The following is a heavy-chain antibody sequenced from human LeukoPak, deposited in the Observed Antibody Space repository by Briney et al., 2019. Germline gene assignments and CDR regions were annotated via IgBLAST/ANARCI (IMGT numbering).Heavy chain of an antibody. D-gene: IGHD2-2*01. J-gene: IGHJ4*02. CDR3: ARSLSTAGIDF. V-gene: IGHV4-38-2*01. Sequence: SETLSLTCAVSGYSISSGRYWGWIRQPPGKGLEWIRSVYHSGTTYYNPSLKSRLTISVDTSNNQFSLNLRSVTAADTAVYYCARSLSTAGIDFWGQGTLVTVSS. CDR2: VYHSGTT. CDR1: GYSISSGRY.